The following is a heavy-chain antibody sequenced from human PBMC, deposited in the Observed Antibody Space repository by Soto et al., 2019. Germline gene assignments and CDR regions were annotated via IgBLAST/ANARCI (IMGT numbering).Heavy chain of an antibody. J-gene: IGHJ6*02. D-gene: IGHD2-2*02. CDR2: IRSKANSYAT. CDR3: TSIGYCSSTSCYTYYYYGMDV. CDR1: GFTFSGSA. Sequence: GGSLRLSCAASGFTFSGSAMHWVRQASGKGLEWVGRIRSKANSYATAYAASVKGRFTISRDDSKNTAYLQMNSLKTEDTAVYYCTSIGYCSSTSCYTYYYYGMDVWGQGTTVTVSS. V-gene: IGHV3-73*01.